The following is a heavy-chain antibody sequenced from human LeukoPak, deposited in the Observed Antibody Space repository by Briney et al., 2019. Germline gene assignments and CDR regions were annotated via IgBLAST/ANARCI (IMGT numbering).Heavy chain of an antibody. CDR3: AKSRVEGSFYYFEC. Sequence: GGSLRLSCAASGFTFSSYAMSWVRHAPGKGLEWASAISGSDGRTYYADSVKGRFTISRDNSKNTLYLQMDSLRAEDTAVYSCAKSRVEGSFYYFECWGQGTLVTVSS. CDR2: ISGSDGRT. CDR1: GFTFSSYA. V-gene: IGHV3-23*01. J-gene: IGHJ4*02. D-gene: IGHD3-3*01.